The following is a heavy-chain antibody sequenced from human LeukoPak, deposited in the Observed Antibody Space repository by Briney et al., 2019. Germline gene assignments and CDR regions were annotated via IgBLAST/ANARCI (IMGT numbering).Heavy chain of an antibody. J-gene: IGHJ3*02. CDR1: GFTFSSYS. Sequence: GGSLRLSCAASGFTFSSYSMNWVRQAPGKGLEWVSYIRSSSSTIYYADSVKGRFTISTDNANNSLYLQMISLRAEDTAVYYCARSLRNAFDIWGQGTMVTVSS. CDR2: IRSSSSTI. CDR3: ARSLRNAFDI. D-gene: IGHD3-3*01. V-gene: IGHV3-48*01.